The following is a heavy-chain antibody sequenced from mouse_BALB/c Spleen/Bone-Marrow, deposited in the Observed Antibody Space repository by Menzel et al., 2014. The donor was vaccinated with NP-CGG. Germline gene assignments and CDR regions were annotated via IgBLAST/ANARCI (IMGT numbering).Heavy chain of an antibody. CDR1: GYTFTSYW. Sequence: VQLQQSGAELVKPGASVKLSCKASGYTFTSYWMHWVKQRPGQGLEWIGEINPSNGRTNYNEKFKSKATLTVDKSSSTAYMQLSSLTSEDSAVYYCARWGFDDWDQGTTLTVSS. CDR2: INPSNGRT. J-gene: IGHJ2*01. V-gene: IGHV1S81*02. CDR3: ARWGFDD.